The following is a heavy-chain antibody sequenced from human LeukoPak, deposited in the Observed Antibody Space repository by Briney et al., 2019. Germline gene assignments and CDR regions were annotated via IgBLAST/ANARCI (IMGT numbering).Heavy chain of an antibody. CDR2: FYYSGST. CDR1: GASISGSGYY. CDR3: ARDSFTGVGATSSDFDY. J-gene: IGHJ4*02. D-gene: IGHD1-26*01. V-gene: IGHV4-39*07. Sequence: SETLSLTCTVSGASISGSGYYWGWIRQPPGKGLEWIGSFYYSGSTYYNPSLKSRVTISVDTSKNQFSLKLSSVTAADTAVYYCARDSFTGVGATSSDFDYWGQGTLVTVSS.